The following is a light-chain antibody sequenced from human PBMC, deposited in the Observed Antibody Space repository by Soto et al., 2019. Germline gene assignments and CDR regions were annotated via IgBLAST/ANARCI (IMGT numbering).Light chain of an antibody. V-gene: IGKV1-5*03. J-gene: IGKJ1*01. CDR2: GAS. CDR1: QSISSW. Sequence: IQMTQSASTLSASVGDRVTITCGASQSISSWLAWYQQKPGKAPKLLIYGASSLESGVPPRFSVDGSGTEFTLTIRSLQRDDFGTDYCQQYSRLWSFGQGTKVDIK. CDR3: QQYSRLWS.